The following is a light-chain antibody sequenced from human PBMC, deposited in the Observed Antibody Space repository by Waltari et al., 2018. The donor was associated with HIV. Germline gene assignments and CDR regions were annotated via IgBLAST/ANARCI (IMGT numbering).Light chain of an antibody. CDR2: LHSDGSH. J-gene: IGLJ2*01. V-gene: IGLV4-69*01. CDR3: QTWGSGIVI. Sequence: QVVLTQAPSASASLGTSVHFTCTLRSRHSSSDIARHQQPPGKGPRYLMKLHSDGSHNRGDGIPDRFSGSSSGAERHLIISSLHSDDEADYYCQTWGSGIVIFGGGTKLTVL. CDR1: SRHSSSD.